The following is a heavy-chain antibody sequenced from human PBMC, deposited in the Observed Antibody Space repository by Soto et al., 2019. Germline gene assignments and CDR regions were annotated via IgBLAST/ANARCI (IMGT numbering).Heavy chain of an antibody. CDR3: ARDGTRYDSRAYYYLY. Sequence: QVQLVQSGAEVKKPGSSVKVSCKASGGTFRRYTITWVRQAPGQGLEWMGGITPMFGTPNYAQKFRGRVTITADESTSTAYMELSSLRSEDTAMYFCARDGTRYDSRAYYYLYWGQGTLVTVSS. CDR1: GGTFRRYT. CDR2: ITPMFGTP. D-gene: IGHD3-22*01. J-gene: IGHJ4*02. V-gene: IGHV1-69*01.